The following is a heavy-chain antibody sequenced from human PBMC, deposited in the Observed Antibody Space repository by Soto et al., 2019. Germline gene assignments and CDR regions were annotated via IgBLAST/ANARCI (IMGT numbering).Heavy chain of an antibody. Sequence: LRLSCAASGFTFSSYGMHWVRQAPGKGLEWVAVIWYDGSNKYYADSVKGRFTISRDNSKNTLYLQMNSLRAEDTAVYYCARGDTVEVVITGDAFDIWGQGTMVTVSS. CDR2: IWYDGSNK. D-gene: IGHD3-22*01. CDR3: ARGDTVEVVITGDAFDI. V-gene: IGHV3-33*01. CDR1: GFTFSSYG. J-gene: IGHJ3*02.